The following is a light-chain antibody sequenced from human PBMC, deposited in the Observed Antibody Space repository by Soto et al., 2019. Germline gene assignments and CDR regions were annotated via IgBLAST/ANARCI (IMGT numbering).Light chain of an antibody. CDR2: HAS. Sequence: EIVLTQSPGTLSLSPGERATLFCRASQSVRTNYLAWYQQKPGQAPRLLIYHASSRATGIPARFSGSGSGTDFTLTISSLEPEDFAVYYCQQRSNFGQGTRLEI. CDR3: QQRSN. V-gene: IGKV3D-20*02. CDR1: QSVRTNY. J-gene: IGKJ5*01.